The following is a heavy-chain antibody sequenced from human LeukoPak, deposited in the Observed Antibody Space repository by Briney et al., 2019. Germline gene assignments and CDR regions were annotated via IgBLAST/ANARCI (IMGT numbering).Heavy chain of an antibody. Sequence: GSLRLSCAASGFTLSSYAMSWVRQAPGKGLEWVSAISGSGGSTYYADSVKGRFTISRDNSKNTLYLQMNSLRAEDTAVYYCAKDRLLWFGESPFDYWGQGTLVTVSS. CDR1: GFTLSSYA. CDR2: ISGSGGST. V-gene: IGHV3-23*01. D-gene: IGHD3-10*01. CDR3: AKDRLLWFGESPFDY. J-gene: IGHJ4*02.